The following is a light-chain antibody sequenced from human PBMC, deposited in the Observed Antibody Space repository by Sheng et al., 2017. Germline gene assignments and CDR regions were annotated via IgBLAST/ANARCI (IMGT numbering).Light chain of an antibody. J-gene: IGLJ2*01. CDR2: DNN. V-gene: IGLV1-40*01. CDR1: SSNIGTYN. CDR3: QSYDNSLSRSV. Sequence: QTVVTQPPSVSGAPGQRVTISCTGSSSNIGTYNVHWYQRLPGTAPKLLIYDNNNRPSGVPERFSGSKSGTSASLAITGLQAEDEADYYCQSYDNSLSRSVFGGTDQARPS.